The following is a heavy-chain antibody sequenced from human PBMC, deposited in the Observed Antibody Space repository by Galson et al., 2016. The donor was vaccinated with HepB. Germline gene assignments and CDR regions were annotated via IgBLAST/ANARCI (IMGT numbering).Heavy chain of an antibody. D-gene: IGHD2-15*01. Sequence: SLRLSCAYFGFTFSSYGMNWVRQAPGKGPEWISYISSSSSYTNYADSVKGRFTISRDNAKNSLYLQMNSLRAEDTAVYYCARDNTGSHGSGFDYWGQGTLVTVSS. V-gene: IGHV3-21*05. J-gene: IGHJ4*02. CDR3: ARDNTGSHGSGFDY. CDR1: GFTFSSYG. CDR2: ISSSSSYT.